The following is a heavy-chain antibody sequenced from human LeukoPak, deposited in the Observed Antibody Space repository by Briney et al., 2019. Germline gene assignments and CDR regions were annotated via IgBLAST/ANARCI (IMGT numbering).Heavy chain of an antibody. Sequence: GGSLRLSCAASGFTFSSYSMNWVRQAPGKGLEWVSSISSGSSYIHYADSVKGRFTISRDNAKNSLYLQMNSLRAEDTAVYYCAREGAYYYDSSGSPWGQGTLVTVSS. V-gene: IGHV3-21*01. CDR2: ISSGSSYI. D-gene: IGHD3-22*01. CDR3: AREGAYYYDSSGSP. CDR1: GFTFSSYS. J-gene: IGHJ5*02.